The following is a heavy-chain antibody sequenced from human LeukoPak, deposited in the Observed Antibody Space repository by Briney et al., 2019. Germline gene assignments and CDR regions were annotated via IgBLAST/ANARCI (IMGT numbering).Heavy chain of an antibody. Sequence: GGSLRLSCAASGFTFSSYSMNWVRQAPGKGLEWVSSISSSSSYIYYADSVKGRFTISRDNAKNSLYLQTNSLRAEDTAVYYCARDGVLRYFDSPPFWGQGTLVTVSS. CDR2: ISSSSSYI. CDR1: GFTFSSYS. D-gene: IGHD3-9*01. V-gene: IGHV3-21*01. J-gene: IGHJ4*02. CDR3: ARDGVLRYFDSPPF.